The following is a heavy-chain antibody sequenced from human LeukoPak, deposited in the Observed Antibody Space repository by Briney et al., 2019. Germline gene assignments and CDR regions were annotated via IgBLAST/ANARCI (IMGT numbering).Heavy chain of an antibody. CDR2: ISSSGSTI. J-gene: IGHJ6*04. CDR1: GFTFSGYG. Sequence: GGSLRLSCAASGFTFSGYGMSWVRQAPGKGLEWVSYISSSGSTIYYADSVKGRFTISRDNAKNSPYLQMNSLRAEDTAVYYCAELGITMIGGVWGKGTTVTISS. CDR3: AELGITMIGGV. D-gene: IGHD3-10*02. V-gene: IGHV3-48*04.